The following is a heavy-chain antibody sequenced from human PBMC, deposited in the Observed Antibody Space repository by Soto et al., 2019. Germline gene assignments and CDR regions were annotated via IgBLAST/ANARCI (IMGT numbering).Heavy chain of an antibody. CDR2: IKSSADGGTK. J-gene: IGHJ5*02. CDR3: TVVKTRDQYSTSGYSFDP. D-gene: IGHD1-26*01. V-gene: IGHV3-15*01. Sequence: GGSLRLSCAASGFTFSHAWMSWVRQAPGKGLEWVGRIKSSADGGTKDYGAPVRGRFTISRDDSKNTLYLPMNSLKNEDTAVYYCTVVKTRDQYSTSGYSFDPWGPGTLVTVSS. CDR1: GFTFSHAW.